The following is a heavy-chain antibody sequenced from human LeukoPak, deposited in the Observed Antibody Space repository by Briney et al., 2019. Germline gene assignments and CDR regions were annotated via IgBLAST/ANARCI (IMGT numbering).Heavy chain of an antibody. CDR1: GGTFSSYA. CDR2: IIPIFGTA. J-gene: IGHJ5*02. Sequence: ASVKVSCKASGGTFSSYAISWVRQAPGQGFEWMGGIIPIFGTANYAQKFQGRVTITTDESTSTAYMELSSLRPEDTAVYYCARDNYAGANWFDPWGQGTLVTVSS. D-gene: IGHD1-7*01. CDR3: ARDNYAGANWFDP. V-gene: IGHV1-69*05.